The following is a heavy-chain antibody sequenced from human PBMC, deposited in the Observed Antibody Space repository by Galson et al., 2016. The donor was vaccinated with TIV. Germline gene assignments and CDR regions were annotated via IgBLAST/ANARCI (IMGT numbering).Heavy chain of an antibody. Sequence: SVKVSCKASGGTFRMFVFSWLRQAPGQGLEWMGVINPLFGTTNYAQTFQGRLTITADESTSSVYMEMTSLRSDDTAVYFCATDRNKVLDTYPYYYGMDVWGQGTAVIVSS. V-gene: IGHV1-69*13. CDR3: ATDRNKVLDTYPYYYGMDV. CDR2: INPLFGTT. J-gene: IGHJ6*02. CDR1: GGTFRMFV. D-gene: IGHD1-1*01.